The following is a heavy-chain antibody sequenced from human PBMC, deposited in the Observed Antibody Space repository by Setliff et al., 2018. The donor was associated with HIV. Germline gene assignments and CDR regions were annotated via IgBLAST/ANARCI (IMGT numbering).Heavy chain of an antibody. CDR1: GYTFTDYD. Sequence: GASVKVSCKASGYTFTDYDINWVRQAPGQGLEWMGRINPKSGGTNYVQKFQGRVTMTRDTSINTAYLELSRLRSDDTAVCYCAKDRTGTGTTLHVWGKGTTVTVSS. V-gene: IGHV1-2*06. CDR2: INPKSGGT. CDR3: AKDRTGTGTTLHV. D-gene: IGHD1-7*01. J-gene: IGHJ6*04.